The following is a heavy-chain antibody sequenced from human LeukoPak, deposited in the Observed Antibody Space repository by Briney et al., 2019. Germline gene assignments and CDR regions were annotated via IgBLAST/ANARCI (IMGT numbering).Heavy chain of an antibody. CDR1: GFTLDDYA. CDR3: ARVGSTIDY. CDR2: ISWNSDSI. D-gene: IGHD2-15*01. J-gene: IGHJ4*02. Sequence: GGSLRLSCAASGFTLDDYAMHWVRQAPGKDLEWVSGISWNSDSIGYADSVKGRFTISRDNAKNSLYLQMNSLRAEDTAVYYCARVGSTIDYWGQGTLVTVSS. V-gene: IGHV3-9*01.